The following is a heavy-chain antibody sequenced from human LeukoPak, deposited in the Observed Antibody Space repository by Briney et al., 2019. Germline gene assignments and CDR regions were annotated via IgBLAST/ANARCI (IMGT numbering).Heavy chain of an antibody. J-gene: IGHJ4*02. D-gene: IGHD3-22*01. CDR1: GDSVSSNSAA. Sequence: SQTLSLTCAISGDSVSSNSAAWNWIRQSPSRGLEWLGRTYYRSKWYNDYAVSVKSRITINPDTSKNQFSLQLNSVTPEDTAVYYCARESLQNYYDSSGYYSGGHFDYWGQGTLVTVSS. CDR2: TYYRSKWYN. CDR3: ARESLQNYYDSSGYYSGGHFDY. V-gene: IGHV6-1*01.